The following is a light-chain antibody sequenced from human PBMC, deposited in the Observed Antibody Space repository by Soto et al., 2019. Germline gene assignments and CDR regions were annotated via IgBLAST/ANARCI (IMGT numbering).Light chain of an antibody. CDR1: QSLVYSDGHTY. V-gene: IGKV2-30*01. J-gene: IGKJ1*01. Sequence: DIVITQSPLSLTVTLGQPASISCSSSQSLVYSDGHTYLNWFQQRPGQSPRRLLYKVSNRDSGVPDRFSGSGSGTDFTLKISRVEAEDVGVYYCMQGAQWHGTFGQGTKV. CDR3: MQGAQWHGT. CDR2: KVS.